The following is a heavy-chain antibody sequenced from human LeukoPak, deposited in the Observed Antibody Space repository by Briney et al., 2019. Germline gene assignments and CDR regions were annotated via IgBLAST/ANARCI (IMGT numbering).Heavy chain of an antibody. V-gene: IGHV3-30*18. CDR3: AKSGIAAAGQRGYFDY. CDR2: MSNDGSNK. CDR1: GITFSSYC. Sequence: GSLRLSCAASGITFSSYCMHWVRQAPGKGLELVAVMSNDGSNKYYADSVKGRFTISRDNSKNTLYLQVNSLRAEDTAIYYCAKSGIAAAGQRGYFDYWGQGTLVTVSS. D-gene: IGHD6-13*01. J-gene: IGHJ4*02.